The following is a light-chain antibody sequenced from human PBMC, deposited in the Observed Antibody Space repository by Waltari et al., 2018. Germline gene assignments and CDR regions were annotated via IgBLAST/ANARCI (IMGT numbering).Light chain of an antibody. J-gene: IGKJ4*01. Sequence: DIQMTQSPSSLSASVGDRVTITCQASQDISNYLNWYQQKPGKAPKLLIYDASNLETGVPSRFSGSGSGTDFTFTISSLQPEDIATYYCHQYDNLPPGTFGGGTKVEIK. V-gene: IGKV1-33*01. CDR2: DAS. CDR3: HQYDNLPPGT. CDR1: QDISNY.